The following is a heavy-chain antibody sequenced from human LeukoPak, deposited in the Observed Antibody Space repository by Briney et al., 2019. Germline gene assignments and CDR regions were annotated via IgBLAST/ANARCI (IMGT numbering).Heavy chain of an antibody. CDR1: GFTFSSYW. D-gene: IGHD3-10*01. J-gene: IGHJ4*02. CDR3: ARDRLLWFGESLDY. CDR2: IKQDGSEK. Sequence: GGSLRLXCAASGFTFSSYWMSWVRQAPGKGLESVANIKQDGSEKYYVDSVKGRFTISRDNAKNSLYLQMNSLRAEDTAVYYCARDRLLWFGESLDYWGQGTLVTVSS. V-gene: IGHV3-7*01.